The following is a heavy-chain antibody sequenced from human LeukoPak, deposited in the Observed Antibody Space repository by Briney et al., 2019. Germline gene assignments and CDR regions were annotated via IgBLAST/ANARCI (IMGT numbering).Heavy chain of an antibody. CDR3: ARRGTTSPGGFDP. V-gene: IGHV1-2*02. CDR1: GYTFTGYY. CDR2: INPNGGGT. Sequence: ASVKVSCKASGYTFTGYYMHWVRQAPGRGLEWMGWINPNGGGTNYAQKFQGRVTMTRDTSISTAYMELSRLRSDDTAVYYCARRGTTSPGGFDPWGQGTLVTVSS. J-gene: IGHJ5*02. D-gene: IGHD1-7*01.